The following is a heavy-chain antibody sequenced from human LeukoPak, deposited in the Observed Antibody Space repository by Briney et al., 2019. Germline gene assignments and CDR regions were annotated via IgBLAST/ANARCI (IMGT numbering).Heavy chain of an antibody. Sequence: GGSLRLSCAASGYTFSSYSINWVRQAPGKGLEWVSSISVGSNYIYYADSVRGRFSISSDDARNSLYLQMDSLRGDDTAVYYCARLRRNSDRSGYYYYYDYWGQGTLVTVSS. D-gene: IGHD3-22*01. CDR1: GYTFSSYS. CDR3: ARLRRNSDRSGYYYYYDY. J-gene: IGHJ4*02. V-gene: IGHV3-21*01. CDR2: ISVGSNYI.